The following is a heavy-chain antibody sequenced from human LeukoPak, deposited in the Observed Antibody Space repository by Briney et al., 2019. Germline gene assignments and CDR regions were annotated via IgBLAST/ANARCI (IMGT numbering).Heavy chain of an antibody. Sequence: GGSLRLSCAASGFTFSDYYMSWIRQAPGKGLEWVSYISSSGSTIYYADSVKGRFTISRDNPKNTLYLQMNNLKPEDTAVYYCARDGDGYTSYDAFDMWGQGTMVTVSP. CDR1: GFTFSDYY. D-gene: IGHD5-24*01. J-gene: IGHJ3*02. CDR3: ARDGDGYTSYDAFDM. V-gene: IGHV3-11*04. CDR2: ISSSGSTI.